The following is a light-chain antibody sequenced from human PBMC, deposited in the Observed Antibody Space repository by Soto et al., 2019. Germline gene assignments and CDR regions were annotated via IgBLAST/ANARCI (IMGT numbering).Light chain of an antibody. CDR2: GAS. V-gene: IGKV3D-7*01. CDR1: QSVSNNY. CDR3: LFYYEWPRWT. J-gene: IGKJ1*01. Sequence: EIVLTQYPCTLSLSPGERATLSCRASQSVSNNYLAWYQQKPGQAPRLLIYGASNRATGIPARFSGSGTGTEFTLTISSLQSGDFAVYYCLFYYEWPRWTFGQGTKVDIK.